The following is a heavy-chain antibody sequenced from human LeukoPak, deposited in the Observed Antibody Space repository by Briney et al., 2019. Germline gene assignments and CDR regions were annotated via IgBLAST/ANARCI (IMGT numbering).Heavy chain of an antibody. CDR1: GGSFSSGSYY. CDR3: VTDSSSWSYFDY. CDR2: NCYSGST. V-gene: IGHV4-61*01. D-gene: IGHD6-13*01. Sequence: KSSETLSLTCTVSGGSFSSGSYYWRWLRQPPGRGREWIGYNCYSGSTNYNPSLKSRVTITVDTSKNQFSLKLSSVTAADTAVYYCVTDSSSWSYFDYWGQGTLVTVSS. J-gene: IGHJ4*02.